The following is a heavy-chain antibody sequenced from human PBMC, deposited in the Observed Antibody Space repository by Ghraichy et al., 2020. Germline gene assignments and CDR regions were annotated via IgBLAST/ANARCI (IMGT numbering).Heavy chain of an antibody. D-gene: IGHD2-8*01. V-gene: IGHV4-30-4*01. J-gene: IGHJ5*02. CDR2: IYFNGNT. CDR1: GDSISSGEHY. Sequence: SQTLSLTCTVSGDSISSGEHYWSWIRQPPGKGLEWIGYIYFNGNTNYNPSLQSRGFISVDTSKNEFSLKINSVTAADTAVYFCARVSRIFHGLIVNWFDPWGQGTQVIVSS. CDR3: ARVSRIFHGLIVNWFDP.